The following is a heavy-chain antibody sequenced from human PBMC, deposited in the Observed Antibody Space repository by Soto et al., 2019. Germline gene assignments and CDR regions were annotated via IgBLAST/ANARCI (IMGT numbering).Heavy chain of an antibody. J-gene: IGHJ5*02. V-gene: IGHV4-4*07. Sequence: QVQLQESGPGLVKPSETLSLTCAVSGASIRSYHWSWIRQPAGKGLEWIGRMQHTGNTNYNPSLKSRVTMPVDTSKSQISLKMTSVTAADTAVYFCAKDVASRRWFDPWGQGILVIVSS. D-gene: IGHD3-16*01. CDR1: GASIRSYH. CDR3: AKDVASRRWFDP. CDR2: MQHTGNT.